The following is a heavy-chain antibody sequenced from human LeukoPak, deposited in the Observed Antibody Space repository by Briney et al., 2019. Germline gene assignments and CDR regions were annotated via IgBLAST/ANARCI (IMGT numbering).Heavy chain of an antibody. J-gene: IGHJ4*02. CDR2: ISGSGGST. CDR3: ARGSRSPSGTYHYYFDY. D-gene: IGHD1-26*01. CDR1: GFTFSSYA. V-gene: IGHV3-23*01. Sequence: GGSLRLSCAASGFTFSSYAMSWVRQAPGKGLEWVSAISGSGGSTYYADSVKGRFTISRDNSKNTLYPQMNSLRAEDTAVYYCARGSRSPSGTYHYYFDYWGQGTLVTVSS.